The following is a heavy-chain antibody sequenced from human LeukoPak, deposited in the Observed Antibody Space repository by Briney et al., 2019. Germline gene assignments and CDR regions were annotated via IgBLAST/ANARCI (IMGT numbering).Heavy chain of an antibody. J-gene: IGHJ1*01. CDR1: GFTFSGAA. D-gene: IGHD3-22*01. V-gene: IGHV3-73*01. CDR2: IRSKPNNYAT. Sequence: GGSLRLSCTASGFTFSGAAMHWVRQASGKGPEWVGHIRSKPNNYATAYAASVKGRFTISRDNSKNTLYLQMNSLRAEDTAVYYCARDYDSSGYDSEYFEHWGQGTLVTVSS. CDR3: ARDYDSSGYDSEYFEH.